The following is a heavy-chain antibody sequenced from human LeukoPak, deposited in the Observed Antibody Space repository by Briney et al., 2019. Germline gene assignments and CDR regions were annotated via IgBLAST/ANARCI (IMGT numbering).Heavy chain of an antibody. CDR3: ARAVAAAGKEDEFDY. CDR1: GYTFTSYY. Sequence: ASVKVSCKASGYTFTSYYMHWVRQAPGQGLEWMGIINPSGGSTSYAQKFQGRVTMTRDMSTSTVYMELSSLRSEDTAVYYCARAVAAAGKEDEFDYWGQGTLVTVSS. J-gene: IGHJ4*02. CDR2: INPSGGST. V-gene: IGHV1-46*01. D-gene: IGHD6-13*01.